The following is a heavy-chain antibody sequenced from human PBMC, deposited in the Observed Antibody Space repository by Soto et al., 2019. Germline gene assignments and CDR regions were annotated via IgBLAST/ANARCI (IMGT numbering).Heavy chain of an antibody. CDR3: ARDTDYRHYYFDY. D-gene: IGHD4-17*01. CDR1: GFTLSNNY. J-gene: IGHJ4*02. V-gene: IGHV3-66*01. Sequence: PGGSLRLSRAASGFTLSNNYMSWVRPAPGKGLEWLSVFYSGGGTYYADSVKGRFTISRDNSKNTLYLQMNSLRVEDTAIYYCARDTDYRHYYFDYWGQGTLVTVSS. CDR2: FYSGGGT.